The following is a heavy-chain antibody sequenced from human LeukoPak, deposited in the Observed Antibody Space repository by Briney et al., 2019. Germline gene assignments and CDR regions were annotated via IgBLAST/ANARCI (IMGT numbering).Heavy chain of an antibody. CDR3: ARDHVGGYTYGQTPASK. CDR1: GYTFANYG. CDR2: ISGYNDHP. Sequence: GASVKLSCTASGYTFANYGFSWVRQAPGQGLEWVGWISGYNDHPKYAQKLQGRVTMTTDASTSTAYMELRSLRSDDTAMYYCARDHVGGYTYGQTPASKWGQGTLVTVSS. V-gene: IGHV1-18*01. J-gene: IGHJ4*02. D-gene: IGHD2-2*02.